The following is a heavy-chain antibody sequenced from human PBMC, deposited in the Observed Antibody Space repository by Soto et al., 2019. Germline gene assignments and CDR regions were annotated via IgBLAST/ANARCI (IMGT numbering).Heavy chain of an antibody. J-gene: IGHJ4*02. V-gene: IGHV4-39*01. CDR1: SGSISASSCY. D-gene: IGHD2-15*01. CDR3: ARHGGLLLRVGYLDY. CDR2: FHYSGGT. Sequence: PSEPLSLTCAVSSGSISASSCYWGWIRQPPGKGLEWIGSFHYSGGTYYNPSLKSRFTISVDTSKNQFSLRLSSMTAADTAVYYCARHGGLLLRVGYLDYWGQGALVTVSS.